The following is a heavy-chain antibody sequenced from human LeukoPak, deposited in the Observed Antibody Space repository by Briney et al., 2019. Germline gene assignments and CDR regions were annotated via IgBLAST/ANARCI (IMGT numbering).Heavy chain of an antibody. Sequence: PSETLSLTCTVSGDSISSGGYYWSWIRQYPGKGLEWIGFLYYTGSTYYNPSLKRRVSISKDTSQNQFSLKLSSVTAADTAVYYCAGDRGYYYDSSGDFRNDVFDIWGQGTMVTVSS. CDR2: LYYTGST. V-gene: IGHV4-31*03. CDR3: AGDRGYYYDSSGDFRNDVFDI. D-gene: IGHD3-22*01. CDR1: GDSISSGGYY. J-gene: IGHJ3*02.